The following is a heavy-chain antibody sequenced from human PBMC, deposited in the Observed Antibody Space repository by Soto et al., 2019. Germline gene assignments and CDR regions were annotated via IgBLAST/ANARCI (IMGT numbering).Heavy chain of an antibody. CDR2: TGATGRTT. Sequence: GGSLRLSCAASGFTFNIYAMTWVRQAPGKGLEWVSTTGATGRTTYYSDSVKGRFTVSRDNSRNTLDLQMSNLRAEDTAVYYCATVHNTSRSFDYWGQGTLVTVSS. J-gene: IGHJ4*02. CDR3: ATVHNTSRSFDY. V-gene: IGHV3-23*01. D-gene: IGHD1-20*01. CDR1: GFTFNIYA.